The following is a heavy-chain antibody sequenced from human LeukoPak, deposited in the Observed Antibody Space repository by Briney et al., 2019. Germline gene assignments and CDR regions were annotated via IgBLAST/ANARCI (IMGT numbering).Heavy chain of an antibody. Sequence: GGSLRLSCAASGFAFNTYSMNWVRQAPGKGLEWVSSITSSSTTIYYADSVKGRFTISRDNAKNSLYLQMNSLRDEDTAVYYCARPFGPYYYDSSGYDDAFDIWGQGTMVTVSS. D-gene: IGHD3-22*01. V-gene: IGHV3-48*02. CDR2: ITSSSTTI. CDR3: ARPFGPYYYDSSGYDDAFDI. J-gene: IGHJ3*02. CDR1: GFAFNTYS.